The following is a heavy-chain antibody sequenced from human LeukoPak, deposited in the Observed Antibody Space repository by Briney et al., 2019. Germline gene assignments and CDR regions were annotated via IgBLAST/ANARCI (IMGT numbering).Heavy chain of an antibody. CDR1: GFTFSSYE. V-gene: IGHV3-48*03. D-gene: IGHD4/OR15-4a*01. CDR3: ARKGRLTADDAFDI. Sequence: GGSLRLSCAASGFTFSSYEMNWVRQAPGKGLEWVSYISSSGSTIYYADSVKGRFTISRDNAKNSLYLQMNSLRAEDTAVYYCARKGRLTADDAFDIWGQGTMVTVSS. CDR2: ISSSGSTI. J-gene: IGHJ3*02.